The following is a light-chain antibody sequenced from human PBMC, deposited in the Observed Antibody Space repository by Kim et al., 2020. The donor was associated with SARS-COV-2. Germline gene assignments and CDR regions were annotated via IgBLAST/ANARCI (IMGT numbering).Light chain of an antibody. CDR2: GAS. J-gene: IGKJ2*01. Sequence: IVLTQSPGTLSLSPGERATLSCRASQSVSSSYLAWYQQKPGQAHRLLIYGASSRATGIPDRFSGSGSETDFTLTISRLESEDFAVYYCQQYGSSPYTFGQGTKLEI. V-gene: IGKV3-20*01. CDR1: QSVSSSY. CDR3: QQYGSSPYT.